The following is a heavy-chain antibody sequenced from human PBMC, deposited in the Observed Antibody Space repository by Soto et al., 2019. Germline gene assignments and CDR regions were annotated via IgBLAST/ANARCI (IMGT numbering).Heavy chain of an antibody. Sequence: AASVKVSCKASGYTFTSYGISWVRQAPGQGLEWMGWISAYNGNTNYAQKLQGRVTMTTDTSTSTAYMELRSLRSDDTAVYYCARGIAAAGRHYYGMDVWGQGTTVTVSS. J-gene: IGHJ6*02. CDR2: ISAYNGNT. CDR1: GYTFTSYG. D-gene: IGHD6-13*01. CDR3: ARGIAAAGRHYYGMDV. V-gene: IGHV1-18*01.